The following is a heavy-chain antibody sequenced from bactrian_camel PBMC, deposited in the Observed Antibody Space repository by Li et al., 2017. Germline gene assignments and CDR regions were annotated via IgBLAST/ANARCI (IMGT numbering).Heavy chain of an antibody. CDR2: IYTGGGST. V-gene: IGHV3-2*01. Sequence: QVQLVESGGGLVQPGGSLRLSCAASGFTFSRFYMSWVRQAPGKGLEWVASIYTGGGSTYYSDSVKGRFTISKDSAENTLYLQMNSLKPEDTAMYYCAAEASYSGDLFGFWGQGTQVTVS. CDR1: GFTFSRFY. D-gene: IGHD2*01. CDR3: AAEASYSGDLFGF. J-gene: IGHJ6*01.